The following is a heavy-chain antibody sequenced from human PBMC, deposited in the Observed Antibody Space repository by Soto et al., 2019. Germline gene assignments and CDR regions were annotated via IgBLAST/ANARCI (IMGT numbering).Heavy chain of an antibody. D-gene: IGHD1-1*01. V-gene: IGHV2-5*01. Sequence: QITLKESAPTLVKPTETLTLTCAFSGFSLNSDEVGVGWIRQPPGKALECLALLYGNGDTRFSPSLKSRLTITKDTSANLVVLSLANVDPVDTATDYCAHAGHLVDAFDFWGQGTLVTVSS. CDR1: GFSLNSDEVG. J-gene: IGHJ3*01. CDR3: AHAGHLVDAFDF. CDR2: LYGNGDT.